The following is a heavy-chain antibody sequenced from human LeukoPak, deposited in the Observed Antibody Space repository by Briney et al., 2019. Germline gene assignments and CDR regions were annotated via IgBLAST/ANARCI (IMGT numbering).Heavy chain of an antibody. V-gene: IGHV4-30-4*01. J-gene: IGHJ6*03. CDR1: GDSISIGDYR. CDR3: ARARGDSPRIYYYMDV. D-gene: IGHD3-16*01. CDR2: IYYIGTA. Sequence: SETLSLTCSVSGDSISIGDYRWSWVRQSPGKGLEWIGYIYYIGTAYYNPSLRSRVALSADTSKNQFSLKLNSVTVADSAVYFCARARGDSPRIYYYMDVWGKGTTVTVSS.